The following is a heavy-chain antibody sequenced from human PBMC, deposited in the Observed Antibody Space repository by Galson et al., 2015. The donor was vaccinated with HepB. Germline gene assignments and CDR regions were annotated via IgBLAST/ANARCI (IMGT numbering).Heavy chain of an antibody. D-gene: IGHD6-13*01. V-gene: IGHV1-3*01. CDR1: GYTFTSYA. J-gene: IGHJ4*02. CDR2: INAGNGNT. CDR3: ARTYSSSWYGSIEGDY. Sequence: SVKVSCKASGYTFTSYAMHWVRQAPGQRLEWMGWINAGNGNTKYSQKFQGRVTITRDTSASTAYMELSSLRSEDTAVYYCARTYSSSWYGSIEGDYWGQGTLVTVSS.